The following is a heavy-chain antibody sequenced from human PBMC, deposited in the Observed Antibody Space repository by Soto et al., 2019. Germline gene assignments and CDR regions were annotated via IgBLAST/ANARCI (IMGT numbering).Heavy chain of an antibody. CDR1: GFTFSNAW. CDR2: IKSKTDGGTT. Sequence: GGSLRLSCAASGFTFSNAWMNWVRQAPGKGLEWVGRIKSKTDGGTTDYAAPVKGRFTISRDDSKNTLYLQMNSLKTEDTAVYYCTTDREYSSSSDYYYGMDVWGQGTTVTVSS. J-gene: IGHJ6*02. D-gene: IGHD6-6*01. V-gene: IGHV3-15*07. CDR3: TTDREYSSSSDYYYGMDV.